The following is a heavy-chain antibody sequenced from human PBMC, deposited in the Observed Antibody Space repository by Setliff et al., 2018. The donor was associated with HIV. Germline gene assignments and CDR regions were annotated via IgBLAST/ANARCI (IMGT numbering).Heavy chain of an antibody. CDR1: GYTFTSYD. D-gene: IGHD6-19*01. J-gene: IGHJ6*02. Sequence: ASVKVSCKASGYTFTSYDINWVRQATGQGLEWMGWMNPNSGNTGYAQKFQGRVTMTRNTSISTAYMELSSLRPEDTAVYYCARQGDSGWYFPNYYYYYGMDVWGQGTTVTVSS. CDR2: MNPNSGNT. V-gene: IGHV1-8*02. CDR3: ARQGDSGWYFPNYYYYYGMDV.